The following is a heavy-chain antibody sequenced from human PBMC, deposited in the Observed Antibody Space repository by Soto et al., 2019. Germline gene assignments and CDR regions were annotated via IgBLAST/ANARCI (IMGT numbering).Heavy chain of an antibody. CDR3: ARDRNGGSPFDC. Sequence: SETLSLTCTVSGGSISSGDYYWSWIRQPPGKGLEWIGYIYYSGSTYYDPSLKSRVTISVDTSKNQFSLKLSSVTAADTAVYYCARDRNGGSPFDCWGQGTLVTVSS. D-gene: IGHD2-15*01. CDR2: IYYSGST. V-gene: IGHV4-30-4*01. J-gene: IGHJ4*02. CDR1: GGSISSGDYY.